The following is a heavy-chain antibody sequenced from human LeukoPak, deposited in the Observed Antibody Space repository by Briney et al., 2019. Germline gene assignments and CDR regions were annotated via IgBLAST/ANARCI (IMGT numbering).Heavy chain of an antibody. CDR3: ARALPMVRGVSSWFDP. CDR1: GYTFTDYY. D-gene: IGHD3-10*01. Sequence: ASVKVSCKTSGYTFTDYYMHWVRQAPGQVLEWMGWINPNSGGTNYAQRFQGRVTMTRDTSISTAYMELNRLRSDDTAVYYCARALPMVRGVSSWFDPWGQGTLVTVSS. J-gene: IGHJ5*02. V-gene: IGHV1-2*02. CDR2: INPNSGGT.